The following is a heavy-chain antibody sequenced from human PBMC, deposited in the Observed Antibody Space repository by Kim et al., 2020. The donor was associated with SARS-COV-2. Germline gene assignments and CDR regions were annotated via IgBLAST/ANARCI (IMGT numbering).Heavy chain of an antibody. Sequence: SETLSLTCTVSGGSISSYYWSWIRQPPGKGLEWIGYIYYSGSTNYNPSLKSRVTISVDTSKNQFSLKLSSVTAADTAVYYCARGPFWSGYYPYYFDYWGQGTLVTVSS. J-gene: IGHJ4*02. V-gene: IGHV4-59*08. CDR2: IYYSGST. CDR1: GGSISSYY. D-gene: IGHD3-3*01. CDR3: ARGPFWSGYYPYYFDY.